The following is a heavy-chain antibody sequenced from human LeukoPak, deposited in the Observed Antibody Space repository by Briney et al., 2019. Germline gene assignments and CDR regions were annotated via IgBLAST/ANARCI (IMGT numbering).Heavy chain of an antibody. CDR1: GFTFSGSA. Sequence: GGSLRLSCAASGFTFSGSAMHWVRQASGKGLEWVGRIRSKANSYATAYAASVKGRFTISRDDSKNTAYLQMNSLRAEDTAVYYCARFLWFGAPAMAWFDPWGQGTLVTVSS. J-gene: IGHJ5*02. CDR3: ARFLWFGAPAMAWFDP. CDR2: IRSKANSYAT. D-gene: IGHD3-10*01. V-gene: IGHV3-73*01.